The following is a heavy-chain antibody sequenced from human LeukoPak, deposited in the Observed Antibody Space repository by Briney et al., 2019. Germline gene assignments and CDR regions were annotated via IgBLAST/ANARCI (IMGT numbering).Heavy chain of an antibody. D-gene: IGHD3-10*01. V-gene: IGHV1-18*01. CDR3: ARDLGFGELFQNAFDI. J-gene: IGHJ3*02. Sequence: ASVKVSCKASGYTFTSYGISWVRQAPGQGLEWMGWISAYNGNTNYAQKLQGRVTMTADTSTSTAYMELRSLRSDDTAVYYCARDLGFGELFQNAFDIWGQGTMVTVSS. CDR2: ISAYNGNT. CDR1: GYTFTSYG.